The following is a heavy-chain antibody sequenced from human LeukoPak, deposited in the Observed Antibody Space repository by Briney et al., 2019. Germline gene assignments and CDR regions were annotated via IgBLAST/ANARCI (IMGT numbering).Heavy chain of an antibody. Sequence: SETLSLTCTVSGGSISSSSYYWGWIRQPPGKGLEWIGSIYYSGSTYYNPSLKSRVTISVDTSKNQFSLKLSSVTAADTAVYYCAGQVLVVIPSFDYWGQGTLVTVSS. V-gene: IGHV4-39*01. J-gene: IGHJ4*02. CDR2: IYYSGST. CDR3: AGQVLVVIPSFDY. D-gene: IGHD3-22*01. CDR1: GGSISSSSYY.